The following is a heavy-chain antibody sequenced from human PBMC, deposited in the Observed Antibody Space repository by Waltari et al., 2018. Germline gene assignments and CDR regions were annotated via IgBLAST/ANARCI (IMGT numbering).Heavy chain of an antibody. V-gene: IGHV4-39*01. D-gene: IGHD3-22*01. Sequence: QLQLQESGPGLVKPSETLSLTCTVSGGSISSSSYYWGWSRQPPGKGLEWIGSIYYSGSTYYNPSLKSRVTISVDTSKNQFSLKLSSVTAADTAVYYCARLRVITMIVVVIAYFDYWGQGTLVTVSS. CDR1: GGSISSSSYY. J-gene: IGHJ4*02. CDR3: ARLRVITMIVVVIAYFDY. CDR2: IYYSGST.